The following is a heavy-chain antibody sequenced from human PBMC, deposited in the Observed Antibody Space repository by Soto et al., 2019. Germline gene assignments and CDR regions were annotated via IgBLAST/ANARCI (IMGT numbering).Heavy chain of an antibody. Sequence: GASVKVSCKASGFTFTSSAVQWVRQARGQRLEWIGRIVVGSGNTNYAQKFQERVTITRDMSTSTAYMELSSLRSEDTAVYYCAADVSYSSSWVNIDYWGQGTLVTVSS. CDR2: IVVGSGNT. D-gene: IGHD6-13*01. CDR1: GFTFTSSA. CDR3: AADVSYSSSWVNIDY. V-gene: IGHV1-58*01. J-gene: IGHJ4*02.